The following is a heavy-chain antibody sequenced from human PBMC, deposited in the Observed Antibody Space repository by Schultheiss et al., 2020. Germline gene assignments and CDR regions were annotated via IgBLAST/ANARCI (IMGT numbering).Heavy chain of an antibody. CDR3: ARTNSSIVGAILDY. CDR1: GFTFSSYW. CDR2: IKQDGSEK. D-gene: IGHD1-26*01. J-gene: IGHJ4*02. V-gene: IGHV3-7*03. Sequence: GGSLRLSCAASGFTFSSYWMSWVRQAPGKGLEWVANIKQDGSEKYYVDSVKGRVTISRDNAQNSLYLQMNSLRAEDTATYYCARTNSSIVGAILDYWGQGTLVTVSS.